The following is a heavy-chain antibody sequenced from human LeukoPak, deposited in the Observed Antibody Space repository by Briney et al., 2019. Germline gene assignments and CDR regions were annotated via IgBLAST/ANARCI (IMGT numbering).Heavy chain of an antibody. V-gene: IGHV3-43*01. J-gene: IGHJ4*02. Sequence: GGSLRLSCAASGFTFDDYTMHWVRQAPGKGLEWVSLISWDGGSTYYADSVKGRSTISRDNSKNSLYLQMNSLRTEDTALYYCAKDYGSGSYYDYWGQGTLVTVSS. CDR1: GFTFDDYT. D-gene: IGHD3-10*01. CDR3: AKDYGSGSYYDY. CDR2: ISWDGGST.